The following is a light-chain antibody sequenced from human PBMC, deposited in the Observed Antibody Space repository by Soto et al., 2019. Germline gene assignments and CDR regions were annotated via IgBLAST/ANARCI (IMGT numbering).Light chain of an antibody. J-gene: IGKJ1*01. CDR2: GAS. V-gene: IGKV3-20*01. Sequence: EIVLTQSPGTLSLSPGNRATLSCRASQSISSSYLAWYQQKPGQAPRLLIYGASSRATGIPDRFSGSGSGTDFTLTISRLEPEDFAVYYCQQYGRTFGQGTKVDNK. CDR3: QQYGRT. CDR1: QSISSSY.